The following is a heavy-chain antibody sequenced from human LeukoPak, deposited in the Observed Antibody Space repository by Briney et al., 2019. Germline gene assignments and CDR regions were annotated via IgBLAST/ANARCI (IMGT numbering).Heavy chain of an antibody. J-gene: IGHJ4*02. CDR2: IYTSGST. D-gene: IGHD2-2*01. CDR1: GGSISSYY. V-gene: IGHV4-4*09. CDR3: ARLYCSSTSCHLGVDY. Sequence: KPSETLSLTCTVSGGSISSYYWSWIRQPPGKGLEWIGYIYTSGSTNYNPSLKSRVTISVDTSKNQFSLKLSSVTAADTAVYYSARLYCSSTSCHLGVDYWGQGTLVSVSS.